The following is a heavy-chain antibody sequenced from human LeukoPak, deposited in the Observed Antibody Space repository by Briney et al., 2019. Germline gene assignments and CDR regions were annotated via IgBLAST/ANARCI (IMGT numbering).Heavy chain of an antibody. CDR2: VYYSGTT. V-gene: IGHV4-59*08. CDR3: ASFYGDLRDYFDY. CDR1: GGSITSYY. J-gene: IGHJ4*02. Sequence: SETLSLTCTVSGGSITSYYWNWIRQSPGKGLEWIGYVYYSGTTHYNPSLKSRLTILMDASTNQFSLKLSSVTAADTAVYYCASFYGDLRDYFDYWGQGTLVTVSS. D-gene: IGHD4-17*01.